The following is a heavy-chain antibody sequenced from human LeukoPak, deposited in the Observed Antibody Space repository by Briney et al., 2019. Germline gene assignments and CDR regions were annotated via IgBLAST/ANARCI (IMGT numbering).Heavy chain of an antibody. J-gene: IGHJ4*02. CDR2: IYYSGST. CDR1: GGSISSGDYY. Sequence: SQTLSLTCTVSGGSISSGDYYWSWIRQPPGKGLEWIGYIYYSGSTYYNPSLKSRVTISVDTSKNQFSLKLSSVTAADTAVYYCAREQWGSTFPDYWGQGVLVIVSS. CDR3: AREQWGSTFPDY. D-gene: IGHD1-26*01. V-gene: IGHV4-30-4*08.